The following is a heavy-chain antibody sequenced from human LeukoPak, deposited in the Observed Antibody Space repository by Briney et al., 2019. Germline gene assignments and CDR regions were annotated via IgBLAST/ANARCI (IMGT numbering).Heavy chain of an antibody. CDR2: INHSGST. J-gene: IGHJ4*02. CDR1: GVSFSGYY. Sequence: KPSETLSLTCAVYGVSFSGYYWSWIRQPPGKGLEWIREINHSGSTNYNPSLKSRVTISVDTSKNQFSLKLSSVTAADTAVYYCARADIVVVPAAILDSYYFDYWGQGTLVTVSS. CDR3: ARADIVVVPAAILDSYYFDY. D-gene: IGHD2-2*01. V-gene: IGHV4-34*01.